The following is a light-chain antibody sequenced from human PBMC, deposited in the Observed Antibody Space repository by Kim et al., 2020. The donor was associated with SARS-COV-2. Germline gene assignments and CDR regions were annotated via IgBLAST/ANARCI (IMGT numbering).Light chain of an antibody. J-gene: IGLJ2*01. V-gene: IGLV1-47*01. CDR1: NSNIDRNY. CDR2: RND. Sequence: GQTVTISCSGRNSNIDRNYVYWYQQFPGTAPKLLIYRNDKRPSGVPDRFSGSESGTSASLAISGLRSEDEADYYCVAWDDSLNGGVFGGGTQLTVL. CDR3: VAWDDSLNGGV.